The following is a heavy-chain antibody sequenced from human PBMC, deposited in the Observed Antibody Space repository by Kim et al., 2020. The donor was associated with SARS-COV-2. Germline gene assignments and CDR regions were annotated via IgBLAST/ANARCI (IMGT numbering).Heavy chain of an antibody. CDR3: AKDGGSIAVAGTRIDY. V-gene: IGHV3-30*02. J-gene: IGHJ4*02. Sequence: SVKGRFTISRDNSKNTLYLQMNSLRAEDTAVYYCAKDGGSIAVAGTRIDYWGQGTLVTVSS. D-gene: IGHD6-19*01.